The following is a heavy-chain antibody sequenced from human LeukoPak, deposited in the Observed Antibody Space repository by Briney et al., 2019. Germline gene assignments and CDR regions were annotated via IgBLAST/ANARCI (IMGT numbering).Heavy chain of an antibody. D-gene: IGHD6-6*01. J-gene: IGHJ6*02. CDR1: GFSFSDYA. CDR2: ISYGGTKE. Sequence: PGGSLRLSCAASGFSFSDYALHWVRQAPGKGLVWVAVISYGGTKEYYADSVKGRFTISKDNSKNTLYLQMNSLRHEDTAVYYCARNKPITAFFGMDVWGQGTTVIVSS. CDR3: ARNKPITAFFGMDV. V-gene: IGHV3-30*04.